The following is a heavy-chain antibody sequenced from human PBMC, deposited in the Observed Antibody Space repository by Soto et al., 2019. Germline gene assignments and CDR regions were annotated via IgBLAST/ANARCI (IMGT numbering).Heavy chain of an antibody. CDR3: PRSLNS. CDR1: GFTFSTYW. CDR2: INQDGSKK. Sequence: PGGSLRLSFAASGFTFSTYWMDGVRQTTGKWLEWVENINQDGSKKNYVDSVKGRFTISRDNANNSLYLQMSSLTADDSALYYCPRSLNSWAQGTLVTVSS. J-gene: IGHJ4*02. V-gene: IGHV3-7*01.